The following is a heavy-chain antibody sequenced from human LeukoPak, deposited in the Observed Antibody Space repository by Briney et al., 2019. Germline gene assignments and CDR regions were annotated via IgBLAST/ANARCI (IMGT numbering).Heavy chain of an antibody. D-gene: IGHD3-22*01. CDR1: GFTFSSYS. CDR2: ISSSSSYI. Sequence: PGGSLRLSCAASGFTFSSYSMNWVRQAPGKGLEWVSSISSSSSYIYYADSVKGRFTISRDNAKNSLYLQMNSLRAEDTAVYYCARDEYYDSSAADAFDIWGQGTMVTVSS. V-gene: IGHV3-21*01. CDR3: ARDEYYDSSAADAFDI. J-gene: IGHJ3*02.